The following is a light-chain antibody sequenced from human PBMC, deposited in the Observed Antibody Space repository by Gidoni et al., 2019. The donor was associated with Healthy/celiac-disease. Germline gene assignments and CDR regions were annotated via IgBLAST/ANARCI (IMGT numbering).Light chain of an antibody. CDR2: WAS. Sequence: DIVMTQSPDSLAVSLGASATINCKSSQSVLYSSNNKNYLAWYQQKPGQPPKLLIYWASTREPGVPDRFSGSGSGTDFTLTISSLQAEDVAVYYCQQYYSTPMYTFGQGTKLEIK. J-gene: IGKJ2*01. V-gene: IGKV4-1*01. CDR1: QSVLYSSNNKNY. CDR3: QQYYSTPMYT.